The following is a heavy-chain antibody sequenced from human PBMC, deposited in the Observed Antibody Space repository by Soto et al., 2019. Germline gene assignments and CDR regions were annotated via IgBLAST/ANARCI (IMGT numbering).Heavy chain of an antibody. CDR3: ARGVSAGVDY. V-gene: IGHV1-8*01. CDR1: GYSFTSLD. D-gene: IGHD1-26*01. Sequence: SVKVSCKASGYSFTSLDINWVLQTAGQGLEWMGWMQPSTGRTGYAQKFQGRVTMTRDTSINTAYMELTTLTSDDSAFYYCARGVSAGVDYWGQGTLVTVSS. J-gene: IGHJ4*02. CDR2: MQPSTGRT.